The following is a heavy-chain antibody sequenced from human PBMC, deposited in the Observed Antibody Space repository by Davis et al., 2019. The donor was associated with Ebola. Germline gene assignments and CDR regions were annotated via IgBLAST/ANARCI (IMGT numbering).Heavy chain of an antibody. CDR3: ARAVDFRGMDV. CDR1: GFTFSSYG. V-gene: IGHV3-33*01. D-gene: IGHD3-3*01. J-gene: IGHJ6*02. Sequence: GESLKISCAASGFTFSSYGMHWVRQAPGKGLEWVAVIWYDGSNKYYADSVKGRFTISRDNSKNTLYLQMNSLRAEDTAVYYCARAVDFRGMDVWGQGTTVTVSS. CDR2: IWYDGSNK.